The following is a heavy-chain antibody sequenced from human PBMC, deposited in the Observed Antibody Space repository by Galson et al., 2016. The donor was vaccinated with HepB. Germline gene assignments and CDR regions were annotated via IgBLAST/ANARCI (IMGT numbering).Heavy chain of an antibody. D-gene: IGHD1-14*01. Sequence: SVKVSCKASGYTFDRHGITWIRQAPGQGLEWMGWIRIYNGKTDYAQKFQGRVTMTTDTSTNTAFLELRSLRSDDTAVYYCARDWNHTPWAYAMDVWGTGTTVTVSS. V-gene: IGHV1-18*01. CDR2: IRIYNGKT. CDR3: ARDWNHTPWAYAMDV. J-gene: IGHJ6*04. CDR1: GYTFDRHG.